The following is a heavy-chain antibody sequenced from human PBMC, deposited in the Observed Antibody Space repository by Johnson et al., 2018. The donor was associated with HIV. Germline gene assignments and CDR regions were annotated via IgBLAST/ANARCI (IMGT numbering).Heavy chain of an antibody. Sequence: QVQLVESGGGLVKPGGSLRLSCAASGFSFSDYYMSWIRQAPGKGLEWVSYISSSGATISYADSVKGRFTISRDNATNSLYLQMNSLRAEDTAVYYCARELGIVATILDAFDIWGQGTMVTVSS. V-gene: IGHV3-11*04. CDR2: ISSSGATI. CDR3: ARELGIVATILDAFDI. J-gene: IGHJ3*02. CDR1: GFSFSDYY. D-gene: IGHD5-12*01.